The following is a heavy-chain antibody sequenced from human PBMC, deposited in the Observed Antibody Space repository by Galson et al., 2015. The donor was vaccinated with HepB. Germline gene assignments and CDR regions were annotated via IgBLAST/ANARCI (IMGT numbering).Heavy chain of an antibody. J-gene: IGHJ4*02. Sequence: SETLSLTCAVYGGSFSGYYWSWIRQPPGKGLEWIGEINHSRSTNYNPSLKSRVTISVDTSKNQFSLKLSSVTAADTAVYYCARGPSRRDNHDYWGQGTLVTVSS. D-gene: IGHD1-14*01. V-gene: IGHV4-34*01. CDR1: GGSFSGYY. CDR3: ARGPSRRDNHDY. CDR2: INHSRST.